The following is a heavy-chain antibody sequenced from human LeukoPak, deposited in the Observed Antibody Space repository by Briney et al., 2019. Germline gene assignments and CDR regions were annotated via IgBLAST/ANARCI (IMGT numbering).Heavy chain of an antibody. J-gene: IGHJ4*02. CDR1: GGSINNINYY. CDR3: ARSSFAATTIYSYFDY. V-gene: IGHV4-39*07. Sequence: SETLSLTCTVSGGSINNINYYWGWIPQPPGKGLEWIGSICYSGSTYYNASLKSRVTISVDTSKTQFSLRLSSVTAADTAVYYCARSSFAATTIYSYFDYWGQGTLVTVSS. D-gene: IGHD6-6*01. CDR2: ICYSGST.